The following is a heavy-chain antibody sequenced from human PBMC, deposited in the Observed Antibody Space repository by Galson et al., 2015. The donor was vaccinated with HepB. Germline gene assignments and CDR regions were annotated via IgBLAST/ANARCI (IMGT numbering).Heavy chain of an antibody. CDR1: GGSFSGYY. CDR3: ARVRGSGSYYVLYYFDY. J-gene: IGHJ4*02. V-gene: IGHV4-34*01. Sequence: SETLSLTCAVYGGSFSGYYWSWIRQPPGKGLEWIGEINHSGSTNYNPSLKSRVTISVDTSKNQFSLKLSSVTAADTAVYYCARVRGSGSYYVLYYFDYWGQGTLVTVSS. CDR2: INHSGST. D-gene: IGHD1-26*01.